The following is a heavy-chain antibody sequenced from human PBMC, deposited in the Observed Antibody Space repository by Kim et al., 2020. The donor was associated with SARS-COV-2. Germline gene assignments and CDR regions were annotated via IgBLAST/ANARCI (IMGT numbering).Heavy chain of an antibody. CDR3: ASMIVVHMGFGY. D-gene: IGHD3-22*01. V-gene: IGHV4-30-4*01. CDR1: GGSISSGDYY. CDR2: IYYSGST. Sequence: SETLSLTCTVSGGSISSGDYYWSWIRQPPGKGLEWIGYIYYSGSTYYNPSLKSRVTISVDTSKNQFSLKLSSVTAADTAVYYCASMIVVHMGFGYWGQGTLVTVSS. J-gene: IGHJ4*02.